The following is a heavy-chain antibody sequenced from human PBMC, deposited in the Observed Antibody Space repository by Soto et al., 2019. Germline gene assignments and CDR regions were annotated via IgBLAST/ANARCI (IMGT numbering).Heavy chain of an antibody. D-gene: IGHD3-3*01. J-gene: IGHJ5*02. Sequence: GGSLRLSCAASGFTFSSYEMNWVRQAPVKGLEWLSHISGSGATILYADSVKGRFTISRDNARNPVYLQMNSLRAEDTAVYYCARGLWSGYLAGFDPWGQGTLVTVSS. CDR3: ARGLWSGYLAGFDP. CDR1: GFTFSSYE. V-gene: IGHV3-48*03. CDR2: ISGSGATI.